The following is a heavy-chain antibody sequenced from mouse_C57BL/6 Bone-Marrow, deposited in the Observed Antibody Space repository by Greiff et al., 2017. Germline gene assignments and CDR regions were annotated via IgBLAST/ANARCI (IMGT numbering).Heavy chain of an antibody. V-gene: IGHV1-52*01. CDR2: IDPSDSET. D-gene: IGHD2-1*01. CDR1: GYTFTSYW. CDR3: ASSGISYGFAY. Sequence: QVQLQQPGAELVRPGSSVKLSCKASGYTFTSYWMHWVKQRPIQGLEWIGNIDPSDSETHYNQKFKDKATLTVDKSSSTAYMQISSLTSSSSAVYSCASSGISYGFAYWGQGTLVTVSA. J-gene: IGHJ3*01.